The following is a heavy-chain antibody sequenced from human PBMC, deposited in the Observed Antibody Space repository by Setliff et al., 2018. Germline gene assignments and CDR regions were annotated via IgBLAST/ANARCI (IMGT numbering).Heavy chain of an antibody. CDR3: ATNSGGNAIDAFDI. V-gene: IGHV1-24*01. D-gene: IGHD2-15*01. CDR1: GYTLTELS. CDR2: FDPEDGET. J-gene: IGHJ3*02. Sequence: ASVKVSCKVSGYTLTELSMHWVRQAPGKGLEWMGGFDPEDGETIYAQKFQGRVTMTEDTSTDTAYMELSSLRSEDTAVYYCATNSGGNAIDAFDIWGQGTMVTV.